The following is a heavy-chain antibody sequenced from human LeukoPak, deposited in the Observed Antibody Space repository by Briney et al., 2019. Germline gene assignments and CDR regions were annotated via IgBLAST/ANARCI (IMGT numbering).Heavy chain of an antibody. D-gene: IGHD5-12*01. CDR3: ARAPVATPSEFDY. CDR1: GDSISSGGYY. CDR2: ISYSGNT. Sequence: SQTLSLTCTVSGDSISSGGYYWSWIRQHPGKGLEWIGYISYSGNTYYSPSLKSRAAISADTPKNQFSLKLSSTTAADTAVYYCARAPVATPSEFDYWGQGTLVTVSS. V-gene: IGHV4-31*03. J-gene: IGHJ4*02.